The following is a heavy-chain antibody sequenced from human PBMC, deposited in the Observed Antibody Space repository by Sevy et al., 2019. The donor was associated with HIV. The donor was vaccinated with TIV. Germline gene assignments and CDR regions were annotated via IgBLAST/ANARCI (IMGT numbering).Heavy chain of an antibody. CDR3: AREGDSSGYYGY. D-gene: IGHD3-22*01. Sequence: SETLSLTCTVSGGSISSYYWSWIRQPPGKGLEWIGYIYYSGSTNYNPSLKSRVTISVDTSKNQFSLKLISVTAADTAVYYCAREGDSSGYYGYWGQGTLVTVSS. CDR1: GGSISSYY. V-gene: IGHV4-59*01. J-gene: IGHJ4*02. CDR2: IYYSGST.